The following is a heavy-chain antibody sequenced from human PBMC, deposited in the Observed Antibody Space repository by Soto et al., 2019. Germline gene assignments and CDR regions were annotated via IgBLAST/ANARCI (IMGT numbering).Heavy chain of an antibody. J-gene: IGHJ5*02. V-gene: IGHV1-3*04. Sequence: QVQLVQSGAEVKKPGASVKLSCKTSGYTFNRYAVQWVRQAPGQTFEWLGWIHTGDGDTKYSQKFRGRLTITRDTSTTTAYMELSNLRSEDTAIYYCARVPRYTSDVVQVPAVMFDDWFVPWGQGTLVTVSS. D-gene: IGHD3-16*01. CDR1: GYTFNRYA. CDR3: ARVPRYTSDVVQVPAVMFDDWFVP. CDR2: IHTGDGDT.